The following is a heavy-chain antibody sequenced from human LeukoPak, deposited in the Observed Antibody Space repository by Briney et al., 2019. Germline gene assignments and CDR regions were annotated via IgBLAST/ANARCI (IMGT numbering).Heavy chain of an antibody. CDR3: ARYSYGYANIDY. D-gene: IGHD5-18*01. J-gene: IGHJ4*02. CDR1: GDSVSSNSAV. Sequence: SQTLSLTCAISGDSVSSNSAVWNWIRQSPSRGLEWLGRTYYRSKWHNVYAESVKSRISINSDTSKNQFSLQLSSVTAADTAVYYCARYSYGYANIDYWGQGTLVTVSS. V-gene: IGHV6-1*01. CDR2: TYYRSKWHN.